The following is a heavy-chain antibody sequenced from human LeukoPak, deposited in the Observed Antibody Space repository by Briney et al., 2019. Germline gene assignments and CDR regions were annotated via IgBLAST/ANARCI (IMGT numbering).Heavy chain of an antibody. J-gene: IGHJ4*02. CDR3: ARDDRAQLRYFDWLFDY. V-gene: IGHV1-18*01. D-gene: IGHD3-9*01. Sequence: APVKVSCKASGYTFTSYGISWGRQAPGQGLEWMGWISAYNGNTNYAQKLQGRVTMTTDTSTSTAYMELRSLRSDDTAVYYCARDDRAQLRYFDWLFDYWGQGTLVTVSS. CDR2: ISAYNGNT. CDR1: GYTFTSYG.